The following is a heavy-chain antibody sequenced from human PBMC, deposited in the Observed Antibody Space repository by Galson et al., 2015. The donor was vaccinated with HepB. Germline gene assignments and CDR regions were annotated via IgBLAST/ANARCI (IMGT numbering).Heavy chain of an antibody. D-gene: IGHD6-13*01. CDR3: ASGTNRYSSWPGSPIDY. Sequence: SCKASGYTFTSYSMNWVRQAPGKGLEWVSYISSSSSTIYYADSVKGRFTISRDNAKNSLYLQMNSLRAEDTAVYYCASGTNRYSSWPGSPIDYWGQGTLVTVSS. J-gene: IGHJ4*02. V-gene: IGHV3-48*01. CDR2: ISSSSSTI. CDR1: GYTFTSYS.